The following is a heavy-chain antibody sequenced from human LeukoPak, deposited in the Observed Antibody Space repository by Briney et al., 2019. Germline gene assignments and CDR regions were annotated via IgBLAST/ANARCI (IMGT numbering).Heavy chain of an antibody. CDR2: IRSDGGDR. J-gene: IGHJ6*03. V-gene: IGHV3-30*02. Sequence: GGSLRLSCIPSGFTFRNYDMHWVRQTPGKGLEWVAFIRSDGGDRFHADSVRGRFTISRDNSKNTLYLQMNSLRAEDTAVYYFAKNGASGWYYYYMYVWGKGTPVTISS. D-gene: IGHD6-19*01. CDR1: GFTFRNYD. CDR3: AKNGASGWYYYYMYV.